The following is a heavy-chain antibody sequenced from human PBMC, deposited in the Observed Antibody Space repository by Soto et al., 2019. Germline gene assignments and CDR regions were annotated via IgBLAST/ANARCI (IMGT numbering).Heavy chain of an antibody. D-gene: IGHD5-12*01. J-gene: IGHJ4*02. CDR1: GYTFTSYY. CDR2: INPSGAST. V-gene: IGHV1-46*01. CDR3: ARDAQIGHGYSAYHTY. Sequence: ASVKVSCKASGYTFTSYYIHWVRQAPGQGLEWVGLINPSGASTTYAQKFQGRVTMTRDTSTSTVYMELNSLRSEDTAVYFCARDAQIGHGYSAYHTYWGQGTLVTVS.